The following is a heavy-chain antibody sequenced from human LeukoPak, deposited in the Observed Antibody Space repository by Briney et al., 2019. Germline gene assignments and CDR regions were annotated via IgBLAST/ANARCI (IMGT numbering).Heavy chain of an antibody. CDR1: GFTFDDYA. CDR2: ISWNSGSI. Sequence: ALRLSCAASGFTFDDYAMHWVRQAPGKGLEWVSGISWNSGSIGYADSVKGRFTISRDNAKNSLYLQMNSLRAEDMALYYCAKGRKWELPTYWGQGTLVTVSS. V-gene: IGHV3-9*03. CDR3: AKGRKWELPTY. D-gene: IGHD1-26*01. J-gene: IGHJ4*02.